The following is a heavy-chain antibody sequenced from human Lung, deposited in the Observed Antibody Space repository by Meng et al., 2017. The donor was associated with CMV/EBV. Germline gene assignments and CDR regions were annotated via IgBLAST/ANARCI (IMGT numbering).Heavy chain of an antibody. V-gene: IGHV5-51*01. CDR2: MYPGDSDT. CDR1: YKFTSYW. D-gene: IGHD3-3*01. Sequence: YKFTSYWIGWVRQMPGKGLEWMGIMYPGDSDTRYSPSFQGQVTISADKSISTAYLQWGSLKASDTAMYYCARGIDFWNAYNPHYFDYWGHGTLVTVSS. J-gene: IGHJ4*01. CDR3: ARGIDFWNAYNPHYFDY.